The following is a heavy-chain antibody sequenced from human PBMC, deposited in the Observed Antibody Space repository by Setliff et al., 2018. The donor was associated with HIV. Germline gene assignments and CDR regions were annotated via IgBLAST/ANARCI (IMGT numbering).Heavy chain of an antibody. CDR3: ARSIVPVASGYYYFEY. Sequence: SETLSLTCAVYGGSFSGYCWSWIRQPPGKGLEWIGEMQHSGRTNYNPSLRSRVTMSVDTSKNQFSLKLSSVTAADTAVYYCARSIVPVASGYYYFEYWGQGTLVTVSS. CDR2: MQHSGRT. J-gene: IGHJ4*02. V-gene: IGHV4-34*01. D-gene: IGHD3-3*01. CDR1: GGSFSGYC.